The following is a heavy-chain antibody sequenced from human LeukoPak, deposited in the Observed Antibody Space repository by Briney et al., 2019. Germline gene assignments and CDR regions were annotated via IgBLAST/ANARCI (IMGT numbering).Heavy chain of an antibody. V-gene: IGHV1-69*06. CDR1: GGSISSYG. Sequence: SVKVSCKASGGSISSYGISWVRQAPGQGLEWVGRIIPVFGTANYAQKFQDRVTITADTVSNTAYMELTSLTSEDTAVYFCAKQGEIRQDYYMDVWGDGTAVTVSS. D-gene: IGHD1/OR15-1a*01. CDR3: AKQGEIRQDYYMDV. J-gene: IGHJ6*03. CDR2: IIPVFGTA.